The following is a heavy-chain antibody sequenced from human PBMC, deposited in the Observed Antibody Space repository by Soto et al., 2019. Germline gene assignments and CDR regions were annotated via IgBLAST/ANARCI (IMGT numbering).Heavy chain of an antibody. CDR1: GFTFSSYD. J-gene: IGHJ6*02. V-gene: IGHV3-13*01. Sequence: GGSLRLSCAASGFTFSSYDMHWVRQATGKGLEWVSAIGTAGDTYYPGSVKGRFTISRENARNSLYLQMNSLRAEDTAVYYCARGGAYYGMDVWGQGTTVTVSS. CDR2: IGTAGDT. D-gene: IGHD3-10*01. CDR3: ARGGAYYGMDV.